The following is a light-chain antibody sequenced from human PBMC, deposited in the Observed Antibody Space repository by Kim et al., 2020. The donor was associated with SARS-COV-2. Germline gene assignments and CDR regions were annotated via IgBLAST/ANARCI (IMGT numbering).Light chain of an antibody. CDR3: QQYNSYT. CDR2: KAS. J-gene: IGKJ2*01. CDR1: QSINNW. V-gene: IGKV1-5*03. Sequence: DIQMTQSPSTLYASVGDRVTITCRASQSINNWLAWYQQKPGKAPKLLMYKASTLESGVPSRFSGSGSGTEFTLTISSLQPDDFATYYCQQYNSYTFGQGTKLEIK.